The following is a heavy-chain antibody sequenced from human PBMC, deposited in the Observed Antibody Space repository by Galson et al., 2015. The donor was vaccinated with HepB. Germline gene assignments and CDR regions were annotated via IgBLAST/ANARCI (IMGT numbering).Heavy chain of an antibody. D-gene: IGHD6-19*01. J-gene: IGHJ5*02. V-gene: IGHV1-69*13. CDR1: GGTFSSYA. CDR3: ARGPWLVQSGWFDP. Sequence: SVKVSCKAPGGTFSSYAIGWVRQAPGQGLEWMGGIIPIFGTANYAQKFQGRVTITADESTSTAYMELSSLRSEDTAVHYCARGPWLVQSGWFDPWGQGTLVTVSS. CDR2: IIPIFGTA.